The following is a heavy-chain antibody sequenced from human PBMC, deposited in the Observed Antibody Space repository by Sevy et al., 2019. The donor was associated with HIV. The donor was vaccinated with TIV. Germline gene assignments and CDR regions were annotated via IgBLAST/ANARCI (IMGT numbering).Heavy chain of an antibody. V-gene: IGHV1-46*01. CDR3: ARDSDNYDILTGYYPFDY. CDR2: INPSGGST. D-gene: IGHD3-9*01. J-gene: IGHJ4*02. Sequence: ASVKVSCKASGYTFTSQYMHWVRQAPGQGLEWMGIINPSGGSTSYAQKFQGRVTMTRDTSTSTGYMELSSLRSEDTAVYYCARDSDNYDILTGYYPFDYWGQGTLVTVSS. CDR1: GYTFTSQY.